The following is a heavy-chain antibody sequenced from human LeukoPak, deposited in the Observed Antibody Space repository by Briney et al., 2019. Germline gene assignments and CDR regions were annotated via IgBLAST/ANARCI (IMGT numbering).Heavy chain of an antibody. V-gene: IGHV3-23*01. CDR3: ARASWVSSADAVR. Sequence: GGSLRLSCAASGFTFSSYAMSWVREAPARGLEWVSGLRGNGDTFYADSVKGRFTLSRDDSRNTMYLQLNNLRVEDTAVYYCARASWVSSADAVRWGQGTQVTVSS. D-gene: IGHD3-16*01. CDR1: GFTFSSYA. CDR2: LRGNGDT. J-gene: IGHJ4*02.